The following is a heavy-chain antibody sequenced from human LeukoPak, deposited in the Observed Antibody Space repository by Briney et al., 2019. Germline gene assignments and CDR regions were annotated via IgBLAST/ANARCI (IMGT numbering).Heavy chain of an antibody. CDR1: GFTFGSYA. CDR3: ARGVRLYQGGYYFDY. Sequence: GRSLRLSCAASGFTFGSYAIHWVRQAPGKGLEWVAVISFDGSDKYYADSVKGRFTVSRDNSKNTLFLQMNSLRAEDTAVYYCARGVRLYQGGYYFDYWGQGTLVTVSS. J-gene: IGHJ4*02. D-gene: IGHD3-16*01. CDR2: ISFDGSDK. V-gene: IGHV3-30*04.